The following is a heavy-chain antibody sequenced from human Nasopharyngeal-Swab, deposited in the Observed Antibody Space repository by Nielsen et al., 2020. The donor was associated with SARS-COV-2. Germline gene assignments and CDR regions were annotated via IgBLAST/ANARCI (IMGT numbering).Heavy chain of an antibody. V-gene: IGHV4-34*01. Sequence: VRQMPGKGLEWIGEINHSGSTNYNPSLKSRVTISVDTSKNQFSLKLSSVTAADTAVYYCARGYRLAARPVVGYYYYGMDVWGQGTTVTVSS. J-gene: IGHJ6*02. D-gene: IGHD6-6*01. CDR3: ARGYRLAARPVVGYYYYGMDV. CDR2: INHSGST.